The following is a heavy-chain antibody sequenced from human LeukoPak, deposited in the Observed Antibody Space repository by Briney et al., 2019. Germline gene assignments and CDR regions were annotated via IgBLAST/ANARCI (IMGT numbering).Heavy chain of an antibody. CDR3: ARLRGAYCTSAVCHYHYYMDV. CDR1: GGSITSSDYY. J-gene: IGHJ6*03. CDR2: IFYRGNT. V-gene: IGHV4-39*01. Sequence: KASETLSLTCSVSGGSITSSDYYWGWIRQPPGKGPEWIGIIFYRGNTYHNPSLKSRVTMSVDTSKNQFSLNLRSVTAADTAVYYCARLRGAYCTSAVCHYHYYMDVWGKGTTVAVSS. D-gene: IGHD2-8*01.